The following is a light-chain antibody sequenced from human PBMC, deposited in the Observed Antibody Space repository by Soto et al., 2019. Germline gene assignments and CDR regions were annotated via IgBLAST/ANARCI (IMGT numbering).Light chain of an antibody. CDR2: AAS. V-gene: IGKV1-39*01. CDR1: QSISTY. Sequence: IQLTQSPSSLSASVADTVTITCRASQSISTYLNWYQHKPGKAPSLLIQAASTLLSGVPSRFSGSGSETDFTLTISSLRPEDFATYYCQQSYRTPYTFAQGTKVEIK. J-gene: IGKJ2*01. CDR3: QQSYRTPYT.